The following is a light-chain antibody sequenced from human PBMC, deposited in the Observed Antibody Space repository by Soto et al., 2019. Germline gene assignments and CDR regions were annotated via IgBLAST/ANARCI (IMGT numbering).Light chain of an antibody. J-gene: IGKJ5*01. CDR2: DAS. CDR1: QSVSSY. V-gene: IGKV3-11*01. CDR3: QQRSNWPPIT. Sequence: EIVLTQSPATLSLSPGERVTLSCRASQSVSSYLAWYQQKPGQAPRLLIYDASNRATGIPARFSGSGSGTDFTLTISSPEPEDFAVYYCQQRSNWPPITFGQGTRLEIK.